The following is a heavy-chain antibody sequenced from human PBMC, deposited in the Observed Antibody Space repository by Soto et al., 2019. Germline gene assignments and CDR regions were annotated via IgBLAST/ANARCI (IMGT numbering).Heavy chain of an antibody. J-gene: IGHJ4*02. CDR2: IYYSGSP. CDR1: GDSISNDY. CDR3: AKANSGYGSFDH. V-gene: IGHV4-59*01. D-gene: IGHD5-12*01. Sequence: QVQLQESGPGLVKPSETLSLTCTVSGDSISNDYCSWIRQSPGKGLEWIWYIYYSGSPNYNPSLKSRVTISLDKSKNQFSLKLSSVTAADTAVYYCAKANSGYGSFDHWGQGTLVTVSS.